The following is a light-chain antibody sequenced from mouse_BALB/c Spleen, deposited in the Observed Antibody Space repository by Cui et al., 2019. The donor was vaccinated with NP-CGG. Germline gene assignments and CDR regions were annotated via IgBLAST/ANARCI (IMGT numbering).Light chain of an antibody. Sequence: QALVTPASALTTSPGETVTLTCRSSTGAVTTSNYANWVQEKPDHLFTGLIGGTNNRIPGVPARFSGSLIGDKAALTITGAQTEDEAIYFCALWYSNHWVFGGGTKLTVL. V-gene: IGLV1*01. CDR3: ALWYSNHWV. CDR2: GTN. J-gene: IGLJ1*01. CDR1: TGAVTTSNY.